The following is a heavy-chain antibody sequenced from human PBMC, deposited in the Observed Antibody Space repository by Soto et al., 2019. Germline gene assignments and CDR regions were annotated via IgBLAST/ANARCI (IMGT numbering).Heavy chain of an antibody. CDR2: ISGSGDGT. D-gene: IGHD2-15*01. CDR3: AKDPGYCSFGRCSRVDY. J-gene: IGHJ4*02. CDR1: GFTFNNYA. V-gene: IGHV3-23*01. Sequence: EVQLLESGGGLIQPGGSLRLSCAASGFTFNNYAMSWVRQAPGKGLEWVSVISGSGDGTYYADSVKGRFTIYRDNSKNTRYLHMNSLKLEDTAVYYCAKDPGYCSFGRCSRVDYWGQGTLVTVSS.